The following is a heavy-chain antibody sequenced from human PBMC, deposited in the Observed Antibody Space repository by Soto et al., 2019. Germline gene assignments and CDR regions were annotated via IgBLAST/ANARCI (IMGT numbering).Heavy chain of an antibody. V-gene: IGHV3-30-3*01. CDR3: AREWAVAGLYYCDY. CDR2: ISYDGSNK. D-gene: IGHD6-19*01. Sequence: QVQLVESGGGVVQPGRSLRLSCAASGFTFSSYAMHWVRQAPGKGLEWVAVISYDGSNKYYADSVKGRFTISRDNSKNTLYLQMNSLRAEDTAVYYCAREWAVAGLYYCDYWGQGTLVTVSS. CDR1: GFTFSSYA. J-gene: IGHJ4*02.